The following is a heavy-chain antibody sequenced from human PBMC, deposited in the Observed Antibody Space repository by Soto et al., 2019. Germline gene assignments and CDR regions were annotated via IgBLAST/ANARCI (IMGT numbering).Heavy chain of an antibody. Sequence: QVQLQESGPGLVKPSGTLSLTCAVSGGSISSSNWWSWVRQPPGKGLEWIGEIYHSGSTNYNPSLKSRVTISVDKSKNQFSLKLSSVTAADTAVYYCARSLYSSSSVGREDAFDIWGQGTMVTVSS. J-gene: IGHJ3*02. CDR3: ARSLYSSSSVGREDAFDI. CDR1: GGSISSSNW. D-gene: IGHD6-6*01. CDR2: IYHSGST. V-gene: IGHV4-4*02.